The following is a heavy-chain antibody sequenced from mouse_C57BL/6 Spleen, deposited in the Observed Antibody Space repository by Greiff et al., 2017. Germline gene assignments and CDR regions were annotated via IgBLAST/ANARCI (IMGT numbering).Heavy chain of an antibody. Sequence: QVQLQLSGAELVKPGASVKISCKASGYAFSSYWMNWVKQRPGKGLEWIGQIYPGDGDTNYNGKFKGKATLTADKSSSTAYMQLSSLTSEDSAVYFCAPITTVVSHWYFDVWGTGTTVTVSS. J-gene: IGHJ1*03. CDR3: APITTVVSHWYFDV. D-gene: IGHD1-1*01. CDR1: GYAFSSYW. V-gene: IGHV1-80*01. CDR2: IYPGDGDT.